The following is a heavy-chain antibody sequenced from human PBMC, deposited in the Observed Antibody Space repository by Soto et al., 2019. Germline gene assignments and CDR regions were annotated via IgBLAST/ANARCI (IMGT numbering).Heavy chain of an antibody. CDR2: IGHSGTTI. CDR3: ARDARTGTAVLHY. D-gene: IGHD1-1*01. J-gene: IGHJ4*03. CDR1: GFTFSGYY. Sequence: QVQLVESGGGLVKPGGSLRLSCAASGFTFSGYYMSWIRQAPGKGLEWVSYIGHSGTTIYYADSVKGRFTISRDNAKNSLYLQMNSLRAEDTAVYYCARDARTGTAVLHYWGQGTLVTVSS. V-gene: IGHV3-11*01.